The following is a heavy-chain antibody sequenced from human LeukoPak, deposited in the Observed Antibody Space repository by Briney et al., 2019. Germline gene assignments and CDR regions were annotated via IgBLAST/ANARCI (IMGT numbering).Heavy chain of an antibody. D-gene: IGHD2-21*02. V-gene: IGHV1-69*04. J-gene: IGHJ4*02. Sequence: SSVKVSCKASGGTYISYAFCGVRPAPGQGLEWMGRIIPILCIANYAQKFQGRVTITADKSTSTAYMELSSLRSEDTAVYYCATSGGHCGGDCYFWGPQVAFDYWGQGTLVTVSS. CDR1: GGTYISYA. CDR2: IIPILCIA. CDR3: ATSGGHCGGDCYFWGPQVAFDY.